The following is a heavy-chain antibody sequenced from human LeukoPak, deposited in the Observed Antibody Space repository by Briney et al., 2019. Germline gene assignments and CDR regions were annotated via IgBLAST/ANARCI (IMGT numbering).Heavy chain of an antibody. CDR2: ISPNSGGR. CDR1: GYTFTGYY. Sequence: EASVKVSCKASGYTFTGYYIHWVRQAPGQGLEWMGWISPNSGGRNYAQKFQGRVTMTRDTSVSTAYMELSNVRSDDTAVYYCARGTTVTAPFDYWGQGTLVTVSS. J-gene: IGHJ4*02. CDR3: ARGTTVTAPFDY. V-gene: IGHV1-2*02. D-gene: IGHD4-17*01.